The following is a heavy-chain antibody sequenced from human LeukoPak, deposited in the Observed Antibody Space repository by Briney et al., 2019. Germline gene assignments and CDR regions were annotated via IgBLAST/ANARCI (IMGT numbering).Heavy chain of an antibody. CDR3: ARDGTDNWFDP. J-gene: IGHJ5*02. CDR2: IYYRVGT. V-gene: IGHV4-31*03. CDR1: GGSISSGVYY. Sequence: SETLTLTCTVSGGSISSGVYYWSWLRQRPGKGLVWTGYIYYRVGTYYNPSLKSRVTISVDMSKNQFSLKLSTVTAADTGVYYCARDGTDNWFDPWGQGTLVTVSS. D-gene: IGHD1-1*01.